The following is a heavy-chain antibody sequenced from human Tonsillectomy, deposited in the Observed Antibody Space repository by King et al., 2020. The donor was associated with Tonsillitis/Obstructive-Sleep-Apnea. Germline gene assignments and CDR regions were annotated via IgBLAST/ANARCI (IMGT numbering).Heavy chain of an antibody. Sequence: VQLQQWGAGLLKPSETLSLTCAVYGGSFSGYYWSWIRQPPGKGLEWIGEINHSGSTNYNPSLKSRVTISVDTSTNQFSLKLSSVTAADTAVYYCARGKKYYYDSSGYYGYWGQGTLVTVSS. CDR2: INHSGST. CDR3: ARGKKYYYDSSGYYGY. V-gene: IGHV4-34*01. D-gene: IGHD3-22*01. CDR1: GGSFSGYY. J-gene: IGHJ4*02.